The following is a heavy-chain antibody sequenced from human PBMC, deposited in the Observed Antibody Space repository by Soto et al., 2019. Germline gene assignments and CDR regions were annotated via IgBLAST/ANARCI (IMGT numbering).Heavy chain of an antibody. CDR2: TYYKSKWFN. V-gene: IGHV6-1*01. Sequence: VSCKASGWNWVRQTPSRGLEWLGRTYYKSKWFNNYAVSVKSRITINPDTSQNQFSLHLDSVTPEDTAVYFCARGSWDDVSGHYYMDVWGKGTTVTVSS. CDR1: VSCKASG. CDR3: ARGSWDDVSGHYYMDV. D-gene: IGHD5-12*01. J-gene: IGHJ6*03.